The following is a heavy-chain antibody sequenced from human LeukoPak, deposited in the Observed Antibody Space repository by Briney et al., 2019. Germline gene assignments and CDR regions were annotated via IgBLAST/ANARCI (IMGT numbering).Heavy chain of an antibody. CDR2: ISSSSSYI. CDR1: GFTFSSYS. D-gene: IGHD3-22*01. V-gene: IGHV3-21*01. J-gene: IGHJ4*02. Sequence: GGSLRLSCAASGFTFSSYSMNWVRQAPGKGLEWVSSISSSSSYIYYADSVKGRFTIPRDNAKNSLYLQMNSLRAEDTAVYHCARETYYYDSSGYPTVDYWGQGTLVTVSS. CDR3: ARETYYYDSSGYPTVDY.